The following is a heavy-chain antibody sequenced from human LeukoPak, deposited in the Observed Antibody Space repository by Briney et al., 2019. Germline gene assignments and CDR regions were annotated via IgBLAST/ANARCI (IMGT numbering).Heavy chain of an antibody. CDR2: INHSGST. Sequence: SETLSLTCAVYGGSFSGYYWSWIRQPPGKGLEWIGEINHSGSTNYNPSLKSRVTISVDTSKNQFSLKLSSVTAADTAVYYCARVRTRPFFPYYMDVWGKGTTVTVSS. CDR1: GGSFSGYY. CDR3: ARVRTRPFFPYYMDV. V-gene: IGHV4-34*01. J-gene: IGHJ6*03. D-gene: IGHD6-6*01.